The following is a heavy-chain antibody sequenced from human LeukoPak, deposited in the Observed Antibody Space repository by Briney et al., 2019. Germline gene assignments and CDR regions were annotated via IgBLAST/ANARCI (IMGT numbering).Heavy chain of an antibody. V-gene: IGHV3-30*02. CDR1: GFTFSRHG. Sequence: PGGSLRLSCAASGFTFSRHGMHWVRRAPGKGLEWVAFIRYDASDKYYADSVKGRFTISRDNSKNTLYLQMNSLRPEDTAVYYCAKDKAFLAGYFDYWGQGNLVTVSS. CDR3: AKDKAFLAGYFDY. J-gene: IGHJ4*02. CDR2: IRYDASDK.